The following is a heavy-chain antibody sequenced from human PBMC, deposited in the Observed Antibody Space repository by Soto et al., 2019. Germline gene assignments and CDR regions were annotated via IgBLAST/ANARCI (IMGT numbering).Heavy chain of an antibody. CDR3: ARDDKNWGDP. V-gene: IGHV1-18*01. CDR2: VNGYNGYT. Sequence: QVQLVQSGTEVKKPGASVKVSCKASGYTFSTYVISWLRQAPGQGPEWMGWVNGYNGYTKYAEKCQGRVTMTTDTSTSTAYMELWSLRSDDTAVYYCARDDKNWGDPWGQGTLVSVSS. CDR1: GYTFSTYV. J-gene: IGHJ5*02.